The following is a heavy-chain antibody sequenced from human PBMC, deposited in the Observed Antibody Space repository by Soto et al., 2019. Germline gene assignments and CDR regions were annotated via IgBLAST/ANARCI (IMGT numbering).Heavy chain of an antibody. CDR2: IGSKGETYAT. D-gene: IGHD3-9*01. CDR3: SRDDSDWFFN. J-gene: IGHJ4*02. CDR1: GSPFVPPV. Sequence: EVQLVESGEALFRRGGSLNLSVPPSGSPFVPPVLNWSRRPPGRGLEWLGRIGSKGETYATTYAASVKGRFTISRDDSKKTAYLQMNSLESEDTAVYYCSRDDSDWFFNWGRGTLVTVSS. V-gene: IGHV3-73*02.